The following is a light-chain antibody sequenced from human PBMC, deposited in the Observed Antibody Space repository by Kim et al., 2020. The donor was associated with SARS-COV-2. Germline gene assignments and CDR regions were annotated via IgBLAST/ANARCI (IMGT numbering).Light chain of an antibody. V-gene: IGKV3-15*01. Sequence: SVSPGERATLSCRASQSVSSNLAWYQQKPGQAPRLLIYGASTRATGIPARFSGSGSGTEFTLTISSLQSEDFAVYYCQQYNNWPLTFGGGTKVE. J-gene: IGKJ4*01. CDR1: QSVSSN. CDR2: GAS. CDR3: QQYNNWPLT.